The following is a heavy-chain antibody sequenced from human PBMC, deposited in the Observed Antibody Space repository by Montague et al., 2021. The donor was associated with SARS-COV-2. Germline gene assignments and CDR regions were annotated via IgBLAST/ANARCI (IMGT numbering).Heavy chain of an antibody. CDR1: GGSISSRCYY. CDR3: ARHGDSGYAPDGFHI. Sequence: SETLSLTCTVSGGSISSRCYYWGWIRQSPGMGLEWIGSIHYSGRTIYNPYIKSRVTISVDTSQYQFSLSVSGVTAEDTTVYFCARHGDSGYAPDGFHIWGQGTRVTVSS. D-gene: IGHD5-12*01. J-gene: IGHJ3*02. CDR2: IHYSGRT. V-gene: IGHV4-39*01.